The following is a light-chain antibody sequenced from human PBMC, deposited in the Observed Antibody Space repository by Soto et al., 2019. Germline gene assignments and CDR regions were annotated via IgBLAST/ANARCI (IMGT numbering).Light chain of an antibody. Sequence: SYELTQPPSVSVSPGQTASITCSGDKLGDKYACWYQQKPGQPPVLVIYQDSQRPKGLPERFSGSNSGNTATLTIGGTQAIDEDDYCWQEWDSSTALVFGGGTKLTVL. CDR3: QEWDSSTALV. V-gene: IGLV3-1*01. CDR2: QDS. J-gene: IGLJ2*01. CDR1: KLGDKY.